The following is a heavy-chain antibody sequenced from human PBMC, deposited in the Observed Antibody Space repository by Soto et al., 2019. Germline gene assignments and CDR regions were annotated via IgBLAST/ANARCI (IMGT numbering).Heavy chain of an antibody. CDR3: VRKSLVVAAATREDY. Sequence: EVQLVESGGGLVQPGESLRLSCAASGFTFSSYWMHWVRQAPGKGLVWVSRINSDGSSTSYAGSVKGRFTISRDNAKSTLYLQMNSLRAEDTAVYYCVRKSLVVAAATREDYWGQGTLVTVSS. CDR2: INSDGSST. CDR1: GFTFSSYW. D-gene: IGHD2-15*01. J-gene: IGHJ4*02. V-gene: IGHV3-74*01.